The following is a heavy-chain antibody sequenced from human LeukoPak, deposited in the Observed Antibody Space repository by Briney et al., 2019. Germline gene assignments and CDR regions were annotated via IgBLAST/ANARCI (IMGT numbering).Heavy chain of an antibody. V-gene: IGHV4-34*01. CDR1: GGSFSGYY. J-gene: IGHJ4*02. CDR2: INHSGST. D-gene: IGHD6-13*01. CDR3: ARAWGSSWSFDY. Sequence: PSETLSLTCAVYGGSFSGYYWSWIRQPPGKGLEWIGEINHSGSTNYNPSLKSRVTISVDTSKNQFSLKLSSVTAADTAVYYCARAWGSSWSFDYWGQGTLVTVPS.